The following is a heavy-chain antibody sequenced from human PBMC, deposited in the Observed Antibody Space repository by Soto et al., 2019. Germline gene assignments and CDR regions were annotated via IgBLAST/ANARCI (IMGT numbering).Heavy chain of an antibody. D-gene: IGHD6-19*01. J-gene: IGHJ5*02. CDR1: AFTVSSNY. Sequence: GGSLRLSCAASAFTVSSNYMSWVRQAPGKGLEWVSVTYSGGTTYYADSVKGRFTISRDNAKNSLYLQMNSLRDDDTAVYYCARPSSGWENWFDPWGQGTLVTVSS. CDR3: ARPSSGWENWFDP. CDR2: TYSGGTT. V-gene: IGHV3-66*04.